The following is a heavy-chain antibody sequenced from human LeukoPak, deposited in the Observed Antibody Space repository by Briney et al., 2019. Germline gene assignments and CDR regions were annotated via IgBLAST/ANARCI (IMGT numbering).Heavy chain of an antibody. V-gene: IGHV3-30-3*01. CDR1: GFTFSSCA. D-gene: IGHD4-11*01. CDR3: AREGRLYDYSPHFDY. J-gene: IGHJ4*02. CDR2: ISYDGSNK. Sequence: GGSLRLSCAASGFTFSSCAMHWVRQAPGKGLEWVAVISYDGSNKYYADSVKGRFTISRDNSKNTLYLQMNSLRAEDTAVYYCAREGRLYDYSPHFDYWGQGTLVTVSS.